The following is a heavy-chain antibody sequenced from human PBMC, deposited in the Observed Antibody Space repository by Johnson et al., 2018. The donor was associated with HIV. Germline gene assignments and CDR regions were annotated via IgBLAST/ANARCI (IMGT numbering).Heavy chain of an antibody. J-gene: IGHJ3*02. CDR3: AKEESGSFLAFDI. D-gene: IGHD1-26*01. CDR1: GFTFDDYA. V-gene: IGHV3-30*02. CDR2: IRYDGSNK. Sequence: QVQLVESGGGLVQPGRSLRLSCAASGFTFDDYAMHWVRQAPGKGLEWVAFIRYDGSNKYYADSVKGRFTISRDNSKNTLYMQMNSLRAEDTAVYYCAKEESGSFLAFDIWGQGKMVTVSS.